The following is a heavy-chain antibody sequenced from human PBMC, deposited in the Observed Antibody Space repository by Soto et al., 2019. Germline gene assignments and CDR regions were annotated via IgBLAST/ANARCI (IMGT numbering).Heavy chain of an antibody. J-gene: IGHJ3*02. V-gene: IGHV3-21*01. CDR3: ATDWSHDAFYI. D-gene: IGHD3-9*01. CDR1: GFTLSSDR. Sequence: EVQLVESGGGLVKPGGSLRLSCAAAGFTLSSDRMNWVRQAPGKGLEWVSSISSSSSYIYYADSVKGRFTISRDNAKNSLYLQLNRLRAEDTAVYYCATDWSHDAFYIWGQGTMVTVSS. CDR2: ISSSSSYI.